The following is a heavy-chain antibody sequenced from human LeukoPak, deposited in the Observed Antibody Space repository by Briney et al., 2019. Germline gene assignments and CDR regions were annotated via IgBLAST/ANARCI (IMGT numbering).Heavy chain of an antibody. CDR3: ARGPFITSTRFDP. CDR2: INPNSGGT. CDR1: GYTFSGYY. J-gene: IGHJ5*02. Sequence: GASVKVSCKASGYTFSGYYMHWVRQAPGQGLEWMGWINPNSGGTNYAQKFQGGVTMTRDTSISTAYMELSRLRSDDTAVYYCARGPFITSTRFDPWGQGTLVTVSS. D-gene: IGHD3-22*01. V-gene: IGHV1-2*02.